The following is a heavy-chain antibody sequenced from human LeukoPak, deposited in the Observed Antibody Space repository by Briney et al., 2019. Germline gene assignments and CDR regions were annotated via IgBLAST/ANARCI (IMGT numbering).Heavy chain of an antibody. Sequence: ASVKVSCKASGYIFTGYYMHWVRQAPGQGLEWMGWINPNSGGTNYAQKFQGRVTMTRDTSISTAYMELSRLRSDDTAVYYCARAPRRIAVAGKNWFDPWGQGTLVTVSS. CDR1: GYIFTGYY. CDR3: ARAPRRIAVAGKNWFDP. V-gene: IGHV1-2*02. J-gene: IGHJ5*02. D-gene: IGHD6-19*01. CDR2: INPNSGGT.